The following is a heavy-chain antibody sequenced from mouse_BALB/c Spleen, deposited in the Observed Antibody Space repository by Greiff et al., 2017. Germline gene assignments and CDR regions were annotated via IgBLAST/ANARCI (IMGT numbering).Heavy chain of an antibody. CDR1: GYTFTSYW. Sequence: QVQLKESGAELAKPGASVKMSCKASGYTFTSYWMHWVKQRPGQGLEWIGYINPSTGYTEYNQKFKDKATLTADKSSSTAYMQLSSLTSEDSAVYYCARYYDYAMDYWGQGTSVTVSS. CDR2: INPSTGYT. J-gene: IGHJ4*01. CDR3: ARYYDYAMDY. V-gene: IGHV1-7*01. D-gene: IGHD2-4*01.